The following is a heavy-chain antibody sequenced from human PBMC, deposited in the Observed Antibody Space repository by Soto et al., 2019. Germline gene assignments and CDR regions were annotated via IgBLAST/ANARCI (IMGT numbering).Heavy chain of an antibody. CDR1: GYTFTSYG. V-gene: IGHV1-18*01. J-gene: IGHJ6*02. D-gene: IGHD2-15*01. CDR3: ARDVVGYYYGMDV. Sequence: ASVKVSCKASGYTFTSYGITWVRQAPGQGLEWMGWISAHNGNTDYAQKLQGRVIVTRDTSTSTAYMELRSLRSDDTAVYYCARDVVGYYYGMDVWGQGTTVTVSS. CDR2: ISAHNGNT.